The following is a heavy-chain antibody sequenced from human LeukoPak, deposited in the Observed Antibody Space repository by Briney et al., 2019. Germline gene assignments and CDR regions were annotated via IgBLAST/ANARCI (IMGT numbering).Heavy chain of an antibody. J-gene: IGHJ4*02. CDR1: GFTFSNYA. D-gene: IGHD3-22*01. CDR3: AKGATSAYFSPLDS. V-gene: IGHV3-23*01. Sequence: QAGGSLRLSCRASGFTFSNYAISWVRQAPGKGLEWVSGITNGGGNTNYADSVKVRFTISRDNAKNTLYLQTDSLRAEDTAIYYCAKGATSAYFSPLDSWGQGTLVTVSS. CDR2: ITNGGGNT.